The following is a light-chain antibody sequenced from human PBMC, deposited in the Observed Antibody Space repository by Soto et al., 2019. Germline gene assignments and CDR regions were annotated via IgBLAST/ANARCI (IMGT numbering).Light chain of an antibody. CDR1: RDIEAY. CDR3: QQSDITPFT. CDR2: AAS. V-gene: IGKV1-39*01. Sequence: DIQMTQSPSSLSASVGDRVTITCRASRDIEAYLNWYQQQPGKAPKLLIYAASSLQTGVPSRFSGGGSGTDFTLTISSLHPEDFATYYCQQSDITPFTFGPGTKVDFK. J-gene: IGKJ3*01.